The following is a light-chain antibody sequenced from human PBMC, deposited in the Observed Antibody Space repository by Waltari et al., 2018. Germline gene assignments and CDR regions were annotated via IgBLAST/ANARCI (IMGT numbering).Light chain of an antibody. J-gene: IGLJ1*01. CDR2: EVS. V-gene: IGLV2-23*01. Sequence: QSALTQPASVSGSPGQSITISCTGTSRDVGSYNLVPWYQQHPGKAPKLMIYEVSKRPSGVSNRFSGSKSGNTASLTISGLQAEDEADYYCCSYAGSSTLLFGTGTKVTVL. CDR1: SRDVGSYNL. CDR3: CSYAGSSTLL.